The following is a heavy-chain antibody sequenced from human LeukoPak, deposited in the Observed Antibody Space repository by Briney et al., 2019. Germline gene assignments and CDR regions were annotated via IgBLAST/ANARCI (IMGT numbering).Heavy chain of an antibody. D-gene: IGHD5-18*01. V-gene: IGHV4-28*05. CDR1: GYSISSPNW. Sequence: PSETLSLTCAVSGYSISSPNWWGWVGQPPVKGLEWIGYIYYTGSIYYNPSLKSRLTMSVDTSKNQFSLKLSSVTAVDTAVYYCARTDSYGYVHDYWGQGTLVTVSS. J-gene: IGHJ4*02. CDR2: IYYTGSI. CDR3: ARTDSYGYVHDY.